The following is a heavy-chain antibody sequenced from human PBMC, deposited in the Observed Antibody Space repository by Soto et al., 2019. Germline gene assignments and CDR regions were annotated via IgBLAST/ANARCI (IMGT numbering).Heavy chain of an antibody. V-gene: IGHV1-8*01. J-gene: IGHJ4*02. CDR3: ARRGTSQNYDY. CDR2: LHRNSANT. D-gene: IGHD1-1*01. CDR1: GYTFTSYD. Sequence: QVQLVQSGAEVKKPGASVRVSCKASGYTFTSYDITWVRQAPGQGLAWMGWLHRNSANTGMAHKFQGRMTLTKDTSITTAYTELDSLTSADTAVYYCARRGTSQNYDYWGQGTRVIVSS.